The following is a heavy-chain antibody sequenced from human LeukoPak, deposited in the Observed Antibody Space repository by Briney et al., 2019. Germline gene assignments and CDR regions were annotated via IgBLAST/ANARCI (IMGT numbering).Heavy chain of an antibody. CDR2: IREDGSEK. CDR3: ARDLMIGDYFDY. D-gene: IGHD3-22*01. V-gene: IGHV3-7*01. CDR1: GFTFSSYW. Sequence: GGSLRLSCAASGFTFSSYWMSWVRQAPGKGLEWVANIREDGSEKYYVDSVKGRFTISRDNAKNPLYLQMNSLRAEDTAVYYCARDLMIGDYFDYWGQGTLVTVSS. J-gene: IGHJ4*02.